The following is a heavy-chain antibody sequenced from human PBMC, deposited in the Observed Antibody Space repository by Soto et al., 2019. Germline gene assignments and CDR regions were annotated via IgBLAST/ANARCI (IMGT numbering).Heavy chain of an antibody. V-gene: IGHV4-4*02. CDR2: IYHSGST. Sequence: QVQLQESGPGLVKPSGTLSLTCAVSGGSISSSNWWSWVRQPPGKGLEWIGEIYHSGSTNYNPSLKTRVTLSXXKSKNQFSLKLSSVTAADTAVYYCASLPATSDFDYWGQGTLVTVSS. D-gene: IGHD2-2*01. CDR3: ASLPATSDFDY. CDR1: GGSISSSNW. J-gene: IGHJ4*02.